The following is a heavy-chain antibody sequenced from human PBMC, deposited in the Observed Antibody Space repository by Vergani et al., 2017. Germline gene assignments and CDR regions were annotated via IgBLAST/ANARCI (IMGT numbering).Heavy chain of an antibody. CDR1: GFIFSTYA. J-gene: IGHJ6*03. Sequence: EVQLLESGGDLVQPGGSLRLSCTASGFIFSTYAMSWVRQAPGKGLEWVSSISGPGLSTYYADSVKGRFSISRDNSKNTLYLQMSSLRAEDTAVYYCARDQVPAAIRLNVGNYMDVWGKGTTVIVSS. V-gene: IGHV3-23*01. CDR3: ARDQVPAAIRLNVGNYMDV. D-gene: IGHD2-2*02. CDR2: ISGPGLST.